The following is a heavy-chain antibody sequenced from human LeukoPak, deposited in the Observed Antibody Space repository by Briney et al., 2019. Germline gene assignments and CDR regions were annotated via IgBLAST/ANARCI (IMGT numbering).Heavy chain of an antibody. Sequence: ASVKVSCKASGYTFTGYYMHWVRQAPGQGLEWMGWINPNSGGTNYAQKFQGRVTMTRDTSISTAYMELSRLRSDDTAVYYCARDSSGWYLDAFDIWGQGTMVTVS. CDR2: INPNSGGT. D-gene: IGHD6-19*01. J-gene: IGHJ3*02. CDR3: ARDSSGWYLDAFDI. V-gene: IGHV1-2*02. CDR1: GYTFTGYY.